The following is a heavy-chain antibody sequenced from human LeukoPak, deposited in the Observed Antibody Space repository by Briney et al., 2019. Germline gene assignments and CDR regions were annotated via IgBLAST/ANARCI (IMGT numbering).Heavy chain of an antibody. CDR1: GFTFSSYA. D-gene: IGHD3-3*01. Sequence: SGGSLRLSCAASGFTFSSYAMHWVRQAPGKGLERVAVISYDGSNKYYADSVKGRFTISRDNSKNTLYLQMNSLRAEDTAVYYCARVGRILEITIFGVAHFDYWGQGTLVTVSS. J-gene: IGHJ4*02. CDR3: ARVGRILEITIFGVAHFDY. V-gene: IGHV3-30*04. CDR2: ISYDGSNK.